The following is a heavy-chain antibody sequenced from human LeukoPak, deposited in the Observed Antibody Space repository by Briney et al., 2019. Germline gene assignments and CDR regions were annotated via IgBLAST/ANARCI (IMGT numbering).Heavy chain of an antibody. CDR2: IKQDGSEK. D-gene: IGHD6-13*01. Sequence: GGSLRLSCAASGFTFSSYWMSWVCQAPGKGLEWVANIKQDGSEKYYVDSVKGRFTISRDNAKNSLYLQMNSLRAEDTAVYYCARDQVAAAPDYWGQGTLVTVSS. CDR1: GFTFSSYW. J-gene: IGHJ4*02. V-gene: IGHV3-7*01. CDR3: ARDQVAAAPDY.